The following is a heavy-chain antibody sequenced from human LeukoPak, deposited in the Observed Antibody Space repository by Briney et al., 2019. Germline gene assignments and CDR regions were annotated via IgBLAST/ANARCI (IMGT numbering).Heavy chain of an antibody. Sequence: GGSLRLSCAASGFTVSSNYMSWVRQAPGKGLEWVSAISGSGGSTYYADSVKGRFTISRDNSKNTLYLQMNSLRAEDTAVYYCAKDGRTYYYDSSGYQQRRDDYWGQGTLVTVSS. V-gene: IGHV3-23*01. CDR3: AKDGRTYYYDSSGYQQRRDDY. CDR2: ISGSGGST. J-gene: IGHJ4*02. CDR1: GFTVSSNY. D-gene: IGHD3-22*01.